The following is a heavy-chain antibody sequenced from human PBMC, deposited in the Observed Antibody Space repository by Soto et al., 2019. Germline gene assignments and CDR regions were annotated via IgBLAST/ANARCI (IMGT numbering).Heavy chain of an antibody. Sequence: QVQLQQWGAGLLKPSETLSLTCAVYGGFVSSGSYYWSWIRQPPGKGLEWIGEMSHSGGTHFNPSHKGRVTISVDTSKNQFSLKMSSVTAADTALYYCARVEWGTATTVVDAFDIWGPGTMVTVSS. CDR2: MSHSGGT. CDR3: ARVEWGTATTVVDAFDI. J-gene: IGHJ3*02. CDR1: GGFVSSGSYY. V-gene: IGHV4-34*01. D-gene: IGHD1-1*01.